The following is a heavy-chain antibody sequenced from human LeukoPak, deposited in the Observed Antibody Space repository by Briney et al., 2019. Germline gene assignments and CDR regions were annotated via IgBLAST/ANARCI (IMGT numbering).Heavy chain of an antibody. CDR3: AGGGLSSAASFDY. J-gene: IGHJ4*02. Sequence: PGGSLRLSCAASGFTFSTYSMNWVRQAPGNGLEWVPYISSSSVAIYYADSVKGRFTISRDNAKNSLYLQMNSLRAEDTAVYYCAGGGLSSAASFDYWGQGTLVTVSS. V-gene: IGHV3-48*01. D-gene: IGHD6-19*01. CDR1: GFTFSTYS. CDR2: ISSSSVAI.